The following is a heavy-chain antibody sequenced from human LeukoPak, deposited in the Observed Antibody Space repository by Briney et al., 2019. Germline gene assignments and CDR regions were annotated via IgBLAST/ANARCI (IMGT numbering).Heavy chain of an antibody. J-gene: IGHJ6*03. CDR3: ARDLTSLWFGEFKYYYYMDV. V-gene: IGHV4-34*01. Sequence: SETLSLTCAVYGGSFSGYYWSWIRQPPGKGLEWIGEINHSGSTNYNPSLKSRVTISVDTSKNQFSLKLSSVTAADTAVYYCARDLTSLWFGEFKYYYYMDVWGKGTTVTISS. D-gene: IGHD3-10*01. CDR1: GGSFSGYY. CDR2: INHSGST.